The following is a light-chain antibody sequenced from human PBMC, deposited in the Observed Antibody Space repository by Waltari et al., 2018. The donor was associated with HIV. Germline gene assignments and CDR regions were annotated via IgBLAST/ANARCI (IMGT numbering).Light chain of an antibody. V-gene: IGLV2-14*01. CDR2: EVS. CDR3: SSYTSSSTLSYV. CDR1: SSDVGGYNY. J-gene: IGLJ1*01. Sequence: QSALTQPASVSGSPGQSITISCTGTSSDVGGYNYVSWYQQNPGKAPKLMIYEVSNRPSGVSNRFAGSKSGNTASLTISGLQAEDEADYYCSSYTSSSTLSYVFGTGTKVTVL.